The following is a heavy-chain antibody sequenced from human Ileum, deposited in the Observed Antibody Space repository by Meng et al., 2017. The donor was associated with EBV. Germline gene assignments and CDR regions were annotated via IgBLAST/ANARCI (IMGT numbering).Heavy chain of an antibody. CDR3: ARADKVRFDY. Sequence: GHRWGAGQGLVTPWGTLSRSCAVYGGSMSSTTWWWLVRQPPGKGLEWSGKIYHRGSTNYNPSLKSRVSISVDKSKNKFSLKLSSVTAADTAVYYCARADKVRFDYWGQGTLVTVSS. V-gene: IGHV4-4*02. CDR2: IYHRGST. J-gene: IGHJ4*02. CDR1: GGSMSSTTW.